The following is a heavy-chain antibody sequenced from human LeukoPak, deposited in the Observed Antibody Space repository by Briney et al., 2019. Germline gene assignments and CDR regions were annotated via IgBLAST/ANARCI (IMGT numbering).Heavy chain of an antibody. CDR1: GASISNYY. D-gene: IGHD5-12*01. Sequence: SETLSLTCTVSGASISNYYWSWIRQPPGKGLEWIGYIYYSGSTNYNPSLKSRVTISVDTSKNQFSLKLSSVTAADTAVYYCAREYIVATLWGQGTLVTVST. CDR2: IYYSGST. V-gene: IGHV4-59*01. J-gene: IGHJ4*02. CDR3: AREYIVATL.